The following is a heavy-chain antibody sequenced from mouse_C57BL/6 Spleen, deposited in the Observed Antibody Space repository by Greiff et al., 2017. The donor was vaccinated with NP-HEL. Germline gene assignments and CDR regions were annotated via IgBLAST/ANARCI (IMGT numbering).Heavy chain of an antibody. D-gene: IGHD1-1*01. V-gene: IGHV1-4*01. Sequence: QVQLKQSGAELARPGASVKMSCKASGYTFTSYTMHWVKQRPGQGLEWIGYINPSSGYTKYNQKFKDKATLTADKSSSTAYMQLSSLTSEDSAVYYCARGTTVVEEDFAYWGQGTLVTVS. CDR2: INPSSGYT. CDR3: ARGTTVVEEDFAY. CDR1: GYTFTSYT. J-gene: IGHJ3*01.